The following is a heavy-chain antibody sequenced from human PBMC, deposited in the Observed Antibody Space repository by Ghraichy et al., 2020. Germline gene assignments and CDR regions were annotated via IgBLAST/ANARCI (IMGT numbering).Heavy chain of an antibody. CDR2: VSRDGSEE. J-gene: IGHJ4*02. CDR1: GSRVSNFR. V-gene: IGHV3-7*01. CDR3: ARGGRDTSYYWVY. Sequence: GGSLRLSGATSGSRVSNFRMTRVRQAPVKRPEWVATVSRDGSEEFYVDSVKGRFTISRDNAKNSLFLQLNSLRAEDTAIYYCARGGRDTSYYWVYWGLGTQVIVSP. D-gene: IGHD2-2*01.